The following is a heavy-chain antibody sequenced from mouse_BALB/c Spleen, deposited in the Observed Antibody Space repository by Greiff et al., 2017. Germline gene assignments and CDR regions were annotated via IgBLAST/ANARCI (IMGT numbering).Heavy chain of an antibody. CDR2: ISSGGGT. Sequence: EVQLLESGGGLVKPGGSLKLSCAASGFTFSSYAMSWVRQTPEKRLEWVAYISSGGGTSYPDSVKGRFTISRDNARNNLYLQMSSLRSEDTTMYFCARGALGYWGQGTTLTGSS. CDR3: ARGALGY. CDR1: GFTFSSYA. J-gene: IGHJ2*01. V-gene: IGHV5-6-5*01.